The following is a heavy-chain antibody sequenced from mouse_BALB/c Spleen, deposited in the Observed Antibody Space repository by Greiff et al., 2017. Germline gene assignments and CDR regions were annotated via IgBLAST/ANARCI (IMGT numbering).Heavy chain of an antibody. Sequence: DVHLVESGGGLVQPGGSRKLSCAASGFTFSSFGMHWVRQAPEKGLEWVAYISSGSSTIYYADTVKGRFTISRDNPKNTLFLQMTSLRSEDTAMYYCARSITTAPYYFDYWGQGTTLTVSS. CDR1: GFTFSSFG. D-gene: IGHD1-2*01. CDR2: ISSGSSTI. V-gene: IGHV5-17*02. CDR3: ARSITTAPYYFDY. J-gene: IGHJ2*01.